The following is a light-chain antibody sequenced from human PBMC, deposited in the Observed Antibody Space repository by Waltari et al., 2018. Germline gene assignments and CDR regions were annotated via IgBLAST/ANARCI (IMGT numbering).Light chain of an antibody. V-gene: IGKV3-20*01. Sequence: EIVLTQSPGTLSLSPGERATLSCRASHSVGRYLAWYQQKPGQAPRLLIYDASTRANGIPDMFSGSGSGTDFSLTISRLESEDFAVYYCQKYVNLPATFGQGTKVEIK. CDR2: DAS. J-gene: IGKJ1*01. CDR3: QKYVNLPAT. CDR1: HSVGRY.